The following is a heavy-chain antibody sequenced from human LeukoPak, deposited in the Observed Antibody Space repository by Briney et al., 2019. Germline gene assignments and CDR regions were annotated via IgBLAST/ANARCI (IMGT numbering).Heavy chain of an antibody. D-gene: IGHD1-26*01. J-gene: IGHJ5*02. CDR2: IYTSGST. CDR3: ARSVGATGGYWFDP. Sequence: SETLSLTCTVSGGSISSYYWSWIRQPAGKGLEWIGRIYTSGSTNYNPSLKSRVTVSVDTSKNQFSPKLSSVTAADTAVYYCARSVGATGGYWFDPWGQGTLVTVSP. V-gene: IGHV4-4*07. CDR1: GGSISSYY.